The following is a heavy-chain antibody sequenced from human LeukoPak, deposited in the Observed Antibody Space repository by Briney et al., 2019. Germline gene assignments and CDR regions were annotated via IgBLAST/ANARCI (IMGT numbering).Heavy chain of an antibody. J-gene: IGHJ4*02. CDR1: GYTFTTHD. CDR3: ARGLGDYNTDWFPVSGY. D-gene: IGHD3-9*01. Sequence: GASVKVSCKTSGYTFTTHDMTWVRQATGQGPEWMGWMNPDSGDTGYAQKFQGRVTMTRDTSISTAYMELSSLGSEDTAIYYCARGLGDYNTDWFPVSGYWGQGTLVTVSS. V-gene: IGHV1-8*01. CDR2: MNPDSGDT.